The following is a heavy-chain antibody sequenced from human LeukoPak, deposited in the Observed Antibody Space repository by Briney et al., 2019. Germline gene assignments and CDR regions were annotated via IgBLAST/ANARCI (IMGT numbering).Heavy chain of an antibody. D-gene: IGHD3-22*01. Sequence: SETLSLTCTVSGGSVSHSNYYWDWIRQPPGKGLEWIGDIYYSGSTYYNPSLKSRVTISLDTSKNQFSLKLSSVTAADTAVYYCARGPSYSSGPDYWGQGTLVTVSS. CDR2: IYYSGST. V-gene: IGHV4-39*07. CDR3: ARGPSYSSGPDY. J-gene: IGHJ4*02. CDR1: GGSVSHSNYY.